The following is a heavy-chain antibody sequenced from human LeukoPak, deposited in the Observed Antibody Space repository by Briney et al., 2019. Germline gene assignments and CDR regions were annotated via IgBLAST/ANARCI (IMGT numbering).Heavy chain of an antibody. D-gene: IGHD5-18*01. V-gene: IGHV3-11*04. CDR2: ISSSGSTI. Sequence: LSLTCTVSGGSISSYYWSWIRQAPGKGLEWVSYISSSGSTIYYADSVKGRFTISRDNAKNSLYLQMNSLRAEDTAVYYCARDLDSYGQSDYWGQGTLVTVSS. CDR3: ARDLDSYGQSDY. J-gene: IGHJ4*02. CDR1: GGSISSYY.